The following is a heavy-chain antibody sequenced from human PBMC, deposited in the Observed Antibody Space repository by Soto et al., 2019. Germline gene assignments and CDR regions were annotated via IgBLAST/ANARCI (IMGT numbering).Heavy chain of an antibody. Sequence: QVQLVESGGGVVQPGRSLRLSCAASGFTFSSYGMHWVRQAPGKGLEWVAVIWYDGSNKYYADSVKGRFTISRDNSKNTLYQQMNSLRAEDRAVYYCARDSSGYWGLDYWGQGTLVNVSS. D-gene: IGHD3-22*01. CDR1: GFTFSSYG. CDR2: IWYDGSNK. CDR3: ARDSSGYWGLDY. V-gene: IGHV3-33*01. J-gene: IGHJ4*02.